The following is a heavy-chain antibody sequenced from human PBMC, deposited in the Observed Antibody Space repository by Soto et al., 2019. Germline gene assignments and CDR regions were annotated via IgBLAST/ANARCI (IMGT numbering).Heavy chain of an antibody. J-gene: IGHJ6*02. CDR1: VGSISSGGYY. D-gene: IGHD6-19*01. V-gene: IGHV4-31*03. CDR2: IYYSGST. CDR3: ARVAKGIAVAGPYYYYYGMDV. Sequence: QVQLQESGPGLVKPSQTLSLTCTVSVGSISSGGYYWSWIRQHPGKGLEWIGYIYYSGSTYYNPSLKSRVTISVDTSKNQFSLKLSSVTAADTAVYYCARVAKGIAVAGPYYYYYGMDVWGQGTTVTVSS.